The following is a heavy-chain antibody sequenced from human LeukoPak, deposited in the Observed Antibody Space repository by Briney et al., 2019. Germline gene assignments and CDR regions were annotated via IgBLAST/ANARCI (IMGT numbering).Heavy chain of an antibody. J-gene: IGHJ3*02. CDR3: VRVRSVSSAWRAFDI. D-gene: IGHD6-19*01. V-gene: IGHV3-33*01. CDR1: GFTFSSYG. CDR2: IWSDGSAK. Sequence: GGSLRLSCAASGFTFSSYGMHWVSQAPGKGLEWVAVIWSDGSAKYYADSVTGRVTISRDNSKNTLYLQIYSLRAEDTAVYYCVRVRSVSSAWRAFDIWGQGTMVIVSS.